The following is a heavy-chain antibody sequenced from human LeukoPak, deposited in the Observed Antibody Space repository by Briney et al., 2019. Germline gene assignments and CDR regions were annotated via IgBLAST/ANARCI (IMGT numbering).Heavy chain of an antibody. CDR3: ARDRTVVVVVAATQAHWFDP. J-gene: IGHJ5*02. D-gene: IGHD2-15*01. V-gene: IGHV4-39*07. Sequence: SETLSLTCTVSGDSISSSSYYWGWIRQPPGKGLEWIGSFSYSGSTYYNPSLKSRVTISVDTSKNQFSLKLSSVTAADTAVYYCARDRTVVVVVAATQAHWFDPWGQGTLVTVSS. CDR1: GDSISSSSYY. CDR2: FSYSGST.